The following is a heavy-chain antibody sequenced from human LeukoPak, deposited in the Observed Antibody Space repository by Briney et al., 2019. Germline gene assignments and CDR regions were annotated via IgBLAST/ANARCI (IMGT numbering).Heavy chain of an antibody. J-gene: IGHJ4*02. V-gene: IGHV3-23*01. D-gene: IGHD6-13*01. CDR3: AKHQYTYSSSWYSDY. CDR2: ISDTGGGT. CDR1: GFTFSSYA. Sequence: GGSLRLSCAASGFTFSSYAMSWVRQAPGKGLEWVSGISDTGGGTYYADSVQGRLTISRDNSKNTVYLQMNSLRAEDTAVYYCAKHQYTYSSSWYSDYWGQGTLVTVSS.